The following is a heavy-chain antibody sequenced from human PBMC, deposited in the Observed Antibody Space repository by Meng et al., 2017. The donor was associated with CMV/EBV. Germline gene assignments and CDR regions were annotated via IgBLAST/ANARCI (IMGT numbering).Heavy chain of an antibody. CDR2: ISSSGSTI. V-gene: IGHV3-48*03. J-gene: IGHJ6*02. CDR3: ARDLAVAGSYYYYGMDV. D-gene: IGHD6-19*01. Sequence: GGSLRLSCVASGFTFSSYDMSWVRQAPGKGLEWVATISSSGSTIYYADSVKGRFTISRDNAKNSLYLQMNSLRAEDTAVYYCARDLAVAGSYYYYGMDVWGQGTTVTVSS. CDR1: GFTFSSYD.